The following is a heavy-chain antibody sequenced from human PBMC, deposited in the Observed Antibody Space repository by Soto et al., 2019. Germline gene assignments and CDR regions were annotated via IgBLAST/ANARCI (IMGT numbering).Heavy chain of an antibody. J-gene: IGHJ4*02. Sequence: PSETMSVTSTVAGGSISSYCGRWIRPPPGKGLEWIGYIYYSGSTNYNPSLKSRVTRSVDTSNSQFSLKLSSVTAADTAGYYCARVGSGIWSGYYPFDFLGQGTPVTGSS. D-gene: IGHD3-3*01. CDR2: IYYSGST. CDR1: GGSISSYC. CDR3: ARVGSGIWSGYYPFDF. V-gene: IGHV4-59*01.